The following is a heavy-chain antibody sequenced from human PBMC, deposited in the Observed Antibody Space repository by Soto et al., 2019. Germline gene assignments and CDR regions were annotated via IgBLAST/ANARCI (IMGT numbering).Heavy chain of an antibody. V-gene: IGHV3-43*01. CDR2: ITWAGLNI. D-gene: IGHD2-15*01. J-gene: IGHJ6*04. CDR3: AMDDVLCDGGRCCGGRLDV. Sequence: PGGSLRLSCTASGFTFGDYTMHWVRQAPGKGLEWVSLITWAGLNIEYADSVRGRFTISRDNSKNTLHLPMHGLRHEDTSFYYCAMDDVLCDGGRCCGGRLDVWGKGTTVTVSA. CDR1: GFTFGDYT.